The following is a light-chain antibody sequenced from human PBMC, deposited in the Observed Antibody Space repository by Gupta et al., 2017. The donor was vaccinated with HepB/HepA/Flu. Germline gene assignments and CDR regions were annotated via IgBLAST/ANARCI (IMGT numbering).Light chain of an antibody. CDR1: QSVTSSY. Sequence: EIVLTQSPGTLSLSPGERATLSCRASQSVTSSYLAWYQQKPSQAPRLLIYGASNRATGIPDRFSGSGSGTDFTLTISRLEPEDFAVYFCQQYGSSPNTFGPGTKVDLK. J-gene: IGKJ3*01. CDR2: GAS. V-gene: IGKV3-20*01. CDR3: QQYGSSPNT.